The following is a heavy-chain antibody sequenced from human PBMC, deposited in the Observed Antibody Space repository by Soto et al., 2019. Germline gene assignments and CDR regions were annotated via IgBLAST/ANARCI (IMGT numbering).Heavy chain of an antibody. D-gene: IGHD3-10*01. Sequence: SVKVSCKASGGTFSSYAISWVRQAPGQGLEWMGGIIPIFGTANYAQKFQGRVTITADESTSTAYMELSSLRSEDTAVYYCAVNTIFSPPGSGSQPGDDYWGQGTLVTVSS. CDR2: IIPIFGTA. V-gene: IGHV1-69*13. CDR1: GGTFSSYA. CDR3: AVNTIFSPPGSGSQPGDDY. J-gene: IGHJ4*02.